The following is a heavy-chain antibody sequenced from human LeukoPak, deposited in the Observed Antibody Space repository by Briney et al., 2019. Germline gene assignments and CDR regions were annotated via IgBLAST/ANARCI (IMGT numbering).Heavy chain of an antibody. CDR3: ARDPLGYYDSSGYYLDY. CDR1: GFTFSSYG. J-gene: IGHJ4*02. CDR2: IWYDGSNK. Sequence: GGSLRLSCAASGFTFSSYGMHWVRQAPGKGLEWVAVIWYDGSNKYYADSVKGRSTISRDNSKNTLYLQMNSLRAEDTAVYYCARDPLGYYDSSGYYLDYWGQRTLVTVSS. D-gene: IGHD3-22*01. V-gene: IGHV3-33*01.